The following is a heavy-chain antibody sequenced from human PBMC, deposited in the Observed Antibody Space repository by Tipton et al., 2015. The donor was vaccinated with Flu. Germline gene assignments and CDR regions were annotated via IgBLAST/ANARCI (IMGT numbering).Heavy chain of an antibody. CDR1: GGSISSGGYY. J-gene: IGHJ4*02. Sequence: TLSLTCTVSGGSISSGGYYWSWIRQHPGKGLEWIGYIYYSGSTYYNPSLKSRVTISVDMSKNQFSLKLSSVTAADTAVYYCAGSIGFGYYFDYWGQGTLVTVSS. CDR2: IYYSGST. V-gene: IGHV4-31*03. D-gene: IGHD3-10*01. CDR3: AGSIGFGYYFDY.